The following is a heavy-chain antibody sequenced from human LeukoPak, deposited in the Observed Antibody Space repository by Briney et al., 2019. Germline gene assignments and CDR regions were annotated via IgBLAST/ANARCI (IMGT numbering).Heavy chain of an antibody. CDR3: ARDHTAIYYGMDV. J-gene: IGHJ6*02. Sequence: GGSLRLSCAASGFTFSSYWMSWARQAPGKGLEWVANIKQDGSEKYYVDSVKGRFTISRDNAKNSLYLQMNSLRAEDTAVYYCARDHTAIYYGMDVWGQGTTVTVSS. V-gene: IGHV3-7*01. CDR2: IKQDGSEK. D-gene: IGHD5-18*01. CDR1: GFTFSSYW.